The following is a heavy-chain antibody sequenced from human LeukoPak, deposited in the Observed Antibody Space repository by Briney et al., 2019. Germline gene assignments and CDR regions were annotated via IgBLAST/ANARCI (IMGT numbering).Heavy chain of an antibody. CDR1: GGTFSSYA. CDR2: IIPIFGTA. V-gene: IGHV1-69*05. Sequence: SVKVSCKASGGTFSSYAISWVRQAPGQGLEWMGGIIPIFGTANYAQKFQGRVTITTDESTSTAYKELSSLRPEDTAVYYCAREGRRDGYNLDYFDYWGQGTLVTVSS. D-gene: IGHD5-24*01. CDR3: AREGRRDGYNLDYFDY. J-gene: IGHJ4*02.